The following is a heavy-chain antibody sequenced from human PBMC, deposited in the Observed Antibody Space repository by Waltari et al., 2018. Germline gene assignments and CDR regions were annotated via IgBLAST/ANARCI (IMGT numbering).Heavy chain of an antibody. CDR1: GGSFSGYY. CDR2: INHSGST. Sequence: QVQLQQWGAGLLKPSETLSLTCAVYGGSFSGYYWSWIRQPPGKGLEWIGEINHSGSTNYNPSRKSRVTISVDTSKNQFSLKLSSVTAADTAVYYCARAWIMITRSMYYFDYWGQGTLVTVSS. D-gene: IGHD3-16*01. CDR3: ARAWIMITRSMYYFDY. V-gene: IGHV4-34*01. J-gene: IGHJ4*02.